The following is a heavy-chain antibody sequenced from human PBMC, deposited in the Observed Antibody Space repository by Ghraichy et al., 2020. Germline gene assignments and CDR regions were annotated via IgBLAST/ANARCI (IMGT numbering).Heavy chain of an antibody. J-gene: IGHJ6*02. D-gene: IGHD1-26*01. CDR3: AREPHPPVGANVFDTNGMDV. Sequence: SVKVSCKASGGTFSNYAISWVRQAPGQGLEWMGGIIPLFGPANYAQKFQDRVTITADKSTSTVYMELSSLRSEDTAVYYCAREPHPPVGANVFDTNGMDVWGQGTKVPVSS. V-gene: IGHV1-69*06. CDR2: IIPLFGPA. CDR1: GGTFSNYA.